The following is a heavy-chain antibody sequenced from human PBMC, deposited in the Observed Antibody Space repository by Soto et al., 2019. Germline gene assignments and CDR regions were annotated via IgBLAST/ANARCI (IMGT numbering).Heavy chain of an antibody. CDR1: GFTFSSHA. Sequence: EVQLLESGGGLVQPVGSLRLSCAVSGFTFSSHAMSWVRQAPGKGLECVSSITGSGDSTYYADSVKGRFTISRDKSKSTLDLQTNGLRGEDTAVYYCAKDVEFSGWLSAQTFAYWGQGTQVTVSS. J-gene: IGHJ4*02. CDR2: ITGSGDST. CDR3: AKDVEFSGWLSAQTFAY. D-gene: IGHD6-19*01. V-gene: IGHV3-23*01.